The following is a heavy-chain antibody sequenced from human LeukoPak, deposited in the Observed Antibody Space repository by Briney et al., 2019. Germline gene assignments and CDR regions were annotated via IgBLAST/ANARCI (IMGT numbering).Heavy chain of an antibody. V-gene: IGHV3-30*02. CDR2: IRYDESNQ. Sequence: GGSLRLSCAAFGFTFSSYGMHRVRQVPGKGLEWVAFIRYDESNQYYADSVKGRFTISRDNSKNTLYLQMNSLRPEDTAVYYCAKDIAVAGTMMSGGDYWGQGTLVTVSS. D-gene: IGHD6-19*01. J-gene: IGHJ4*02. CDR1: GFTFSSYG. CDR3: AKDIAVAGTMMSGGDY.